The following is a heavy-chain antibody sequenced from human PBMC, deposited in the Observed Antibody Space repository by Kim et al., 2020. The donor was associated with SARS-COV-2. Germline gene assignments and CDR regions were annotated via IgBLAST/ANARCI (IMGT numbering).Heavy chain of an antibody. V-gene: IGHV1-69*13. D-gene: IGHD2-8*02. Sequence: SVKVSCKASGGTFSSYAISWVRQAPGQGLEWMGGIIPIFGTANYAQKFQGRVTITADESTSTAYMELSSLRSEDTAVYYCARAPGLQRGSGYCTGGVCYRRGRFYYFDYWGQGTLVTVSS. CDR3: ARAPGLQRGSGYCTGGVCYRRGRFYYFDY. CDR2: IIPIFGTA. J-gene: IGHJ4*02. CDR1: GGTFSSYA.